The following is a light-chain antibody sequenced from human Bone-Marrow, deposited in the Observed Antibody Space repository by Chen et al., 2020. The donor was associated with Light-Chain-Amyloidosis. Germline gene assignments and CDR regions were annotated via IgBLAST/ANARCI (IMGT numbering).Light chain of an antibody. Sequence: YELTPPPSESVAPGQTARITCGGDDIGSTSVHWYQQKPGQAPVLVVYDDSDRPSGIPARFSGANAGSTAPLAISRVEAGDAADYCGQVWDSNSDHPVVGGGTKLTVL. J-gene: IGLJ3*02. CDR3: QVWDSNSDHPV. V-gene: IGLV3-21*02. CDR1: DIGSTS. CDR2: DDS.